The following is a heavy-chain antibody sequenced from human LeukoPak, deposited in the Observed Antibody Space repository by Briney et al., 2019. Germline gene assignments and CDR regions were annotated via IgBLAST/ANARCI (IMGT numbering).Heavy chain of an antibody. CDR1: GYTLTELS. Sequence: GASVKVSCKVSGYTLTELSMHWVRQAPGKGLEWMGGFDPEDGETIYAQKFQGRVTITRDTSISTAYMELSSLRSEDTAIYYCTRIGYNYAPDFWGQGTLVTVSS. CDR3: TRIGYNYAPDF. D-gene: IGHD5-18*01. J-gene: IGHJ4*02. CDR2: FDPEDGET. V-gene: IGHV1-24*01.